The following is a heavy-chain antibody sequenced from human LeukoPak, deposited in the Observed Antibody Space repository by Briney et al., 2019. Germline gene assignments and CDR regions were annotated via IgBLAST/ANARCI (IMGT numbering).Heavy chain of an antibody. CDR3: ARDPTWDY. V-gene: IGHV4-34*01. CDR1: GGSFSGYY. Sequence: SETLSLTCAVYGGSFSGYYWSWIRQPPGKGLEWIGEINHSGSTNYNPSLKSRVNISVDTSKNQFSLKLSSVTAADTAVYYCARDPTWDYWGQGTLVTVSS. CDR2: INHSGST. J-gene: IGHJ4*02.